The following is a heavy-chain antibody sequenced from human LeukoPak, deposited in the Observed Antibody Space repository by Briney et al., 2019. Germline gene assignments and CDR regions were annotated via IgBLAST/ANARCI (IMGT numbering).Heavy chain of an antibody. CDR1: GYTFTHYY. V-gene: IGHV1-46*01. CDR3: ARDQGPPRYNWNYGGPDF. CDR2: INPSCCST. Sequence: ASVKVSCKTSGYTFTHYYMHWVRQAPGQGLEWMGIINPSCCSTSYAQKFQGRVTLTRDTSTSTVYMELSSLSSEDTAVYYCARDQGPPRYNWNYGGPDFWGQGTLVTVLS. J-gene: IGHJ4*02. D-gene: IGHD1-7*01.